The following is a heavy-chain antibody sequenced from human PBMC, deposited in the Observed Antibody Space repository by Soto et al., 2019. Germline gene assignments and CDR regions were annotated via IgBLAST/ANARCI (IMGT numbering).Heavy chain of an antibody. CDR1: GFTCSSHE. J-gene: IGHJ1*01. V-gene: IGHV3-48*03. Sequence: GPLRLYGEATGFTCSSHEMNWIRQTPGKRLEWIAKISGSGSTINYADSVKGRFTISRDNVQRTLHLQMDSLRVEDTGVYYCARGGVYWGRGTLVTVSS. D-gene: IGHD2-8*01. CDR2: ISGSGSTI. CDR3: ARGGVY.